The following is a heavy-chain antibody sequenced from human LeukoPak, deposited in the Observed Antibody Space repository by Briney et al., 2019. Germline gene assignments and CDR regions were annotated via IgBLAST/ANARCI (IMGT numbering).Heavy chain of an antibody. J-gene: IGHJ4*02. CDR2: INSDGTDT. Sequence: GGSLRVSCATSGFTFSTYWMHWVRQAPGKGLVWVSRINSDGTDTSYADSVKGRFTISRDNAKNTLYLQMNSLRAKDTAMYFCARDGYNWVHFDYWGQGILVTVSS. D-gene: IGHD5-24*01. CDR3: ARDGYNWVHFDY. CDR1: GFTFSTYW. V-gene: IGHV3-74*01.